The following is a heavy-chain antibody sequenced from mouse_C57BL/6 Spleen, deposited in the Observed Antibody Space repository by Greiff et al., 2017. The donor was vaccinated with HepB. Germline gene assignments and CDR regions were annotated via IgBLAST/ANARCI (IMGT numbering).Heavy chain of an antibody. Sequence: DVQLVESGGGLVQPGGSLSLSCAASGFTFTDYYMSWVRQPPGKALEWLGFIRNKANGYTTEYSASVKGRFTISRDNSQSILYLQMNALRAEDSATYYFARSYYYGSRWYFDVWGTGTTVTVSS. D-gene: IGHD1-1*01. CDR2: IRNKANGYTT. V-gene: IGHV7-3*01. CDR1: GFTFTDYY. CDR3: ARSYYYGSRWYFDV. J-gene: IGHJ1*03.